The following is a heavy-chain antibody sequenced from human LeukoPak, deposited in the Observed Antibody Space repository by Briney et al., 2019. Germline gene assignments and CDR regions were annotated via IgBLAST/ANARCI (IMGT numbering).Heavy chain of an antibody. CDR3: AHSLVPLNYFDC. CDR1: GFTFSSYA. V-gene: IGHV3-23*01. J-gene: IGHJ4*02. D-gene: IGHD2-8*01. Sequence: GGSLRLSCAASGFTFSSYAMSWVRQAPGKGLEWVSTISSSGVYINYAASVKGRFTISRDNSKNTLYLQINSLRAEDTAVYYCAHSLVPLNYFDCWGQGTLVTVSS. CDR2: ISSSGVYI.